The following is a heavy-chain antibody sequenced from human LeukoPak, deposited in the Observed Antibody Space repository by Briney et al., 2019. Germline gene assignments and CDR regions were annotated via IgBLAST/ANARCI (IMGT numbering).Heavy chain of an antibody. CDR1: GFTFSNYW. CDR2: INSDGSST. J-gene: IGHJ6*03. V-gene: IGHV3-74*01. D-gene: IGHD3-3*01. Sequence: GGSLRLSCAASGFTFSNYWMHWVRQAPGKGLVWVSRINSDGSSTSYADSVKGRFTISRDNAKNTLYLQMNSLRAEDTAVYYCARDQGYDFWSGPSFYMDVWGKGTTVTVSS. CDR3: ARDQGYDFWSGPSFYMDV.